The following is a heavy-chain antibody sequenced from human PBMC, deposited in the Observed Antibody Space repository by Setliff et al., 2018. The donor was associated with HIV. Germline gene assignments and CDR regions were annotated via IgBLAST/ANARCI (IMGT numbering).Heavy chain of an antibody. J-gene: IGHJ5*01. CDR3: AREDARSGPGWTPGLFDS. V-gene: IGHV4-34*01. D-gene: IGHD2-15*01. CDR1: GESFSGYY. Sequence: SETLSLTCAVYGESFSGYYWSWIRQPPGKGLEWIGEINHSGSTNYNPSLRSRVTMSLDTSTNQFSLNLNSVTAADTAVYYCAREDARSGPGWTPGLFDSWGQGSQVTVSS. CDR2: INHSGST.